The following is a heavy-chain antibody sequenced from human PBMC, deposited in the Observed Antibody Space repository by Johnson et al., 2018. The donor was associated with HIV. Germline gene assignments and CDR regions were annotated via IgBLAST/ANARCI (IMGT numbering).Heavy chain of an antibody. V-gene: IGHV3-30-3*01. J-gene: IGHJ3*02. D-gene: IGHD1-26*01. CDR2: ISYDGSNK. CDR1: GFTFSSYA. CDR3: ARRGWELWTTQNAFDI. Sequence: QMLLVESGGGVVQPGRSLRLSCAASGFTFSSYAMHWVRQAPGKGLEWVAVISYDGSNKYYADTVKGRFNISRDNAKNSLFLQMNSLRAEDTALYYCARRGWELWTTQNAFDIWGQGTMVTVSS.